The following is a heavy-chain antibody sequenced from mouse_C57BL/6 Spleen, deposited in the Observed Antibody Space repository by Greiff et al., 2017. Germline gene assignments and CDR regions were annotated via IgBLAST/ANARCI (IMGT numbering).Heavy chain of an antibody. V-gene: IGHV5-17*01. J-gene: IGHJ3*01. Sequence: EVKLQESGGGLVKPGGSLKLSCAASGFTFSDYGMHWVRQAPEKGLEWVAYISSGSSTIYYADTVKGRFTISRDNAKNTLFLQMTSLRSEDTAMYYCARGDYPGWFAYWGQGTLVTVSA. CDR1: GFTFSDYG. CDR3: ARGDYPGWFAY. D-gene: IGHD2-4*01. CDR2: ISSGSSTI.